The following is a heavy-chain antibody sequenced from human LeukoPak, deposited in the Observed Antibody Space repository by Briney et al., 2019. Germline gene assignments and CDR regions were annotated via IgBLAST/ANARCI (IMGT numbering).Heavy chain of an antibody. V-gene: IGHV3-23*01. CDR1: GFTFSHYG. CDR3: ARAPYYYDSSAFYPFAY. D-gene: IGHD3-22*01. CDR2: FNGRGDGT. J-gene: IGHJ4*02. Sequence: PGGALRLSCEVSGFTFSHYGMSWVRQAPGKGPEGVAGFNGRGDGTYYAESVRGRFTISRDTSKNTLYLEVSRLRVEDTAVYYCARAPYYYDSSAFYPFAYWGQGTLVTVSS.